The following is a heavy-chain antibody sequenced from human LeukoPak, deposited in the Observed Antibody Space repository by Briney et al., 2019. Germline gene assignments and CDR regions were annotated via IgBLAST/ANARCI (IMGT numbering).Heavy chain of an antibody. CDR2: ISYDGSNK. Sequence: GGSLRLSCAASGFTFSSYGMHWVRQAPGKGLEWVAVISYDGSNKYYADSVKGRFTISRDNSKNTLYLQMNSLRAEDTAVYYCARDGRGYVSDAFDIWGQGTMVTVSS. CDR1: GFTFSSYG. J-gene: IGHJ3*02. D-gene: IGHD5-12*01. CDR3: ARDGRGYVSDAFDI. V-gene: IGHV3-30*03.